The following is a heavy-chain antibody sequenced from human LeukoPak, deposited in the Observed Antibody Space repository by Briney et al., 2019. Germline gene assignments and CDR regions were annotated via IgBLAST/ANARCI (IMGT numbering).Heavy chain of an antibody. V-gene: IGHV3-48*04. D-gene: IGHD6-19*01. CDR1: GFTFGSYW. J-gene: IGHJ5*02. Sequence: GGSLRLSCVASGFTFGSYWMTWARQAPGKGLEWVSYISDSGRTVYYADSVKGRFTISRDSAKNSLYLRMNSLRAEDTAVYYCVRDHSGWSLDPWGQGTLVTVSS. CDR2: ISDSGRTV. CDR3: VRDHSGWSLDP.